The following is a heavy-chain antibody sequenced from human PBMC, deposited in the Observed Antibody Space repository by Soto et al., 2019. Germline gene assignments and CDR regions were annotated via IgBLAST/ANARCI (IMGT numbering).Heavy chain of an antibody. CDR2: ISGSGGST. J-gene: IGHJ6*02. CDR3: AKERWEGDGRDV. CDR1: GFTFSSYA. Sequence: EVQLLESGGGLVQPGGSLRLSCAASGFTFSSYAMSWVRQAPGKGLEWVSTISGSGGSTYYADYVKGRFTISRDNSKNTMYLQMNSLRAEDTAVYYCAKERWEGDGRDVWGQGTTVTASS. V-gene: IGHV3-23*01. D-gene: IGHD1-26*01.